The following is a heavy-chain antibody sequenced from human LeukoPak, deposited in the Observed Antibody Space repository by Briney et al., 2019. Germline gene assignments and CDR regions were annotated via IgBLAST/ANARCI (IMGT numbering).Heavy chain of an antibody. V-gene: IGHV1-2*02. CDR3: AREDYDILTGYSGRFDP. CDR2: INPNSGGT. D-gene: IGHD3-9*01. CDR1: GYTFTGYY. J-gene: IGHJ5*02. Sequence: ASVKVSCKASGYTFTGYYMHWVRQAPGQGLEWMGWINPNSGGTNYAQKFQGRVTMTRDTSISTAYMELSRLRSDDTAVYYCAREDYDILTGYSGRFDPWGQGTLVTVSS.